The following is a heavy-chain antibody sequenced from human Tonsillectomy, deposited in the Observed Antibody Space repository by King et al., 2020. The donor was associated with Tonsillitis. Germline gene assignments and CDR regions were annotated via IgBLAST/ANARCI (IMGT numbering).Heavy chain of an antibody. CDR1: GYSFTTYW. D-gene: IGHD3-22*01. V-gene: IGHV5-51*01. CDR2: IYPSDSDT. Sequence: VQLVESGAEVKKPGESLKISCKGSGYSFTTYWIGWVRQMPGKGLEWMVIIYPSDSDTRYSPSFQGQVTISADKAISTAYLQWSSLKASDTAMYYCARQRDSSGYYNSAFDIWGQGTLVTVSS. CDR3: ARQRDSSGYYNSAFDI. J-gene: IGHJ3*02.